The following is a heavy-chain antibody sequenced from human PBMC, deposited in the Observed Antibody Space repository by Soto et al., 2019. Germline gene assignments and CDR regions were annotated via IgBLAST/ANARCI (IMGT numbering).Heavy chain of an antibody. D-gene: IGHD2-15*01. V-gene: IGHV4-34*01. CDR3: ARWGYCSGGSCYVTDV. CDR1: GGSFSGYY. Sequence: PSETLSLTCAVYGGSFSGYYWSWIRQPPGKGLEWIGEINHSGSTNYNPSLKSRVTISVDTSKNQFSLKLSSVTAADTAVYYWARWGYCSGGSCYVTDVWGQGNTVTVSS. J-gene: IGHJ6*02. CDR2: INHSGST.